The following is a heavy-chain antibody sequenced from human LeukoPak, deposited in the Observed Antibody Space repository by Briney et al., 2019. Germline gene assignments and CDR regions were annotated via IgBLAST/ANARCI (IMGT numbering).Heavy chain of an antibody. D-gene: IGHD3-10*01. J-gene: IGHJ4*02. CDR1: GFTFSSYA. Sequence: PGGSLRLSCAASGFTFSSYAMSWVRQAPGKGLEWVSAISGSGGSTYYADSVKGRFTIPRDNSKNTLYLQMNSLRAEDTAVYYCAKLSDYYGSGSYLDYWGQGTLVTVSS. V-gene: IGHV3-23*01. CDR3: AKLSDYYGSGSYLDY. CDR2: ISGSGGST.